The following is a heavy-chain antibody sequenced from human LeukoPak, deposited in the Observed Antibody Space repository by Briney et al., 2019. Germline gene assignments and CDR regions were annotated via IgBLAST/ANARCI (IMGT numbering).Heavy chain of an antibody. V-gene: IGHV4-38-2*02. CDR3: ARAGSGYIFDY. CDR2: IFHSGST. J-gene: IGHJ4*02. Sequence: SETLSLTCTVSGYSISGGFYWGWIRQPPGKGLEWIGSIFHSGSTYYNPSLKSRVTKSEDTSKSQFSLKLSSVTAADTAVYYCARAGSGYIFDYWGQGTQVTVSS. CDR1: GYSISGGFY. D-gene: IGHD3-22*01.